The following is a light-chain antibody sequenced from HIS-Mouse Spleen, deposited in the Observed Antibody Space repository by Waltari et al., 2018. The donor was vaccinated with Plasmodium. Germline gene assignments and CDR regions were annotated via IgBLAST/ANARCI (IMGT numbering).Light chain of an antibody. Sequence: EIVLTPSPGTLSLSPGERATLSCRASQSVSSSDLSWYQQKPGQPPSLLLDGASSRATGIPDRFSGSGSGTDFTLTSSRLEPEDFAVYYCQQYGSSSWTFGQGTKVEIK. J-gene: IGKJ1*01. CDR2: GAS. CDR1: QSVSSSD. V-gene: IGKV3-20*01. CDR3: QQYGSSSWT.